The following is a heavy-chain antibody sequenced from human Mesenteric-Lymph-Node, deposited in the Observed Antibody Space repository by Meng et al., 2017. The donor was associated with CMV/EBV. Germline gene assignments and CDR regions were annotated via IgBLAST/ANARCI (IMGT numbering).Heavy chain of an antibody. CDR1: GYSFTGYG. CDR3: ARQGLYGSSWPTSDS. D-gene: IGHD6-13*01. J-gene: IGHJ4*02. CDR2: ISAYNDNT. V-gene: IGHV1-18*01. Sequence: ASVKVSCKASGYSFTGYGISWVRQAPGQGLEWMGWISAYNDNTDYAQKFQGRVTMTTDTSTSTAYMELRSLKFDDTAVYYCARQGLYGSSWPTSDSWGQGTRVTVSS.